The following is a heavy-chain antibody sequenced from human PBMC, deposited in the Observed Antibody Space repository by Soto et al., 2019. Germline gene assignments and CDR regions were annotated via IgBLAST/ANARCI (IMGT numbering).Heavy chain of an antibody. CDR3: ARGAEWFGGRMDV. CDR1: GGSISSYY. V-gene: IGHV4-59*01. D-gene: IGHD3-10*01. J-gene: IGHJ6*02. CDR2: IYYNGRT. Sequence: QVQLQESGPGLVKPSETLSLTCTVSGGSISSYYLTWIRQPPGKGLEWIGYIYYNGRTNYNPSLKSLVTISLDASKNQFSLNLSSVTAADTAVYYCARGAEWFGGRMDVWGQGTTVTVSS.